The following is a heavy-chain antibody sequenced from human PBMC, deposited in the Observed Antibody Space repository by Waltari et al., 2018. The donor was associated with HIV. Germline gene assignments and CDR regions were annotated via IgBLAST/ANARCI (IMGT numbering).Heavy chain of an antibody. D-gene: IGHD1-1*01. V-gene: IGHV5-51*03. CDR3: ALLGIDFNF. CDR2: IYPDDSDT. J-gene: IGHJ4*02. Sequence: EVQLVQSGAEVKEPGESLTISCQGSDYIFTNFWIDWGRQMPGEGLEWIAIIYPDDSDTRYSPSFQGQVTISVDKSISTAYLQWSSLKASDTAMYYCALLGIDFNFWGPGTLVTVSS. CDR1: DYIFTNFW.